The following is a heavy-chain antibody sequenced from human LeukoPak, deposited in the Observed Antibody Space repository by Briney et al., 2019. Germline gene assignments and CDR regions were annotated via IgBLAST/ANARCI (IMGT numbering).Heavy chain of an antibody. CDR2: ISADNGNT. Sequence: GASVTVSYTSSGYTFTTYGISWARQAPGQGLEWMGWISADNGNTNYEHNLQGRVTMTTDTSTSTAYMELRSLRSDDTAVYYCAREIPPYYYDSSGYPVYYYYGMDVWGQGTTVTVSS. J-gene: IGHJ6*02. CDR1: GYTFTTYG. CDR3: AREIPPYYYDSSGYPVYYYYGMDV. V-gene: IGHV1-18*01. D-gene: IGHD3-22*01.